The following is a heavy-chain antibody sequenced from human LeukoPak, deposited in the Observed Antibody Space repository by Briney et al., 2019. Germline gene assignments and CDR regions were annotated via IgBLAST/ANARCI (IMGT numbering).Heavy chain of an antibody. CDR2: ISSSSSYI. V-gene: IGHV3-21*01. CDR3: ARDFAGGSAFDI. CDR1: GFTFSSYS. J-gene: IGHJ3*02. Sequence: GGSLRLSCAASGFTFSSYSMNWVRQAPGKGLEWVSSISSSSSYIYYADSVKGRFTISRDNTENSLYLQMNSLRAEDTAVYYCARDFAGGSAFDIWGQGKMVTVSS. D-gene: IGHD1-1*01.